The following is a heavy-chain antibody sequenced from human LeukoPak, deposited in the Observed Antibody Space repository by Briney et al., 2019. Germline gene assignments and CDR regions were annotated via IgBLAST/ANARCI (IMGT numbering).Heavy chain of an antibody. CDR3: ARWGRSWFDP. CDR1: GGSISRSGYY. Sequence: PSETLSLTCTVSGGSISRSGYYWSWIRQHPGKGLEWIGYIYYSGSTYYNPSLKSRVIISVDTSKNQFSLRLSSVTAADTAVYYCARWGRSWFDPWGQGTLVTVSS. CDR2: IYYSGST. D-gene: IGHD3-16*01. V-gene: IGHV4-61*08. J-gene: IGHJ5*02.